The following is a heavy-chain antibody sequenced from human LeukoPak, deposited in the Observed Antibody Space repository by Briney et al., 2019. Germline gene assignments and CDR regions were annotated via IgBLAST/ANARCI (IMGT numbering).Heavy chain of an antibody. D-gene: IGHD3-3*01. CDR3: ARGLGDDFWRGRWFDP. CDR2: IIPIFGTA. V-gene: IGHV1-69*13. CDR1: GGTFSSYA. Sequence: SVKVSCKASGGTFSSYAISWVRQAPGQGLEWMGGIIPIFGTANYAQKFQGRVTITADESTSTAYMELSSLRSEDTAVYYCARGLGDDFWRGRWFDPWGQGTLVTVSS. J-gene: IGHJ5*02.